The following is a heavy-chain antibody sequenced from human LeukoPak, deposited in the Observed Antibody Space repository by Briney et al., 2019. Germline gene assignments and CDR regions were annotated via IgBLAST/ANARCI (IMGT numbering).Heavy chain of an antibody. CDR1: GFTFSSFV. V-gene: IGHV3-48*04. CDR2: ISSGGYTM. D-gene: IGHD6-19*01. J-gene: IGHJ4*02. Sequence: GGSLRLSCAASGFTFSSFVMSWVRQAPGKGPEWVAYISSGGYTMHFADSVRGRFTISRDNGKKSVYLQMNSLTAEDTAVYYCAGGLDIAVAGPGGYFDYWGQGTLVTVSS. CDR3: AGGLDIAVAGPGGYFDY.